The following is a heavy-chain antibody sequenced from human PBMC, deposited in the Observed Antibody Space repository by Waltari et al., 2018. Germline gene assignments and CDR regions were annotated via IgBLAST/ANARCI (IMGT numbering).Heavy chain of an antibody. CDR1: GFTFSRYP. CDR3: AKVRRSDYFGSGSYPYYDF. V-gene: IGHV3-30*02. J-gene: IGHJ4*02. Sequence: QVQLVESGGGVVQPGESLRLSCAASGFTFSRYPMHWVRQVPGKGLERVDLGWSDSSRTYYADSVKDCFTISRDNSRNTLSLQMSRLRPEDTALYSCAKVRRSDYFGSGSYPYYDFWGQGTLVSVSS. CDR2: GWSDSSRT. D-gene: IGHD3-10*01.